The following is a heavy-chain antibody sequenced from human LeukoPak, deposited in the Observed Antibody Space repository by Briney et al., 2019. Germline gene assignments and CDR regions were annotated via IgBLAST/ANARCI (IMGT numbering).Heavy chain of an antibody. V-gene: IGHV1-69*05. CDR3: AIFSVEMATIDAFDI. Sequence: VASVKVSCKASGGTFSSYAISWMRQAPGQGLEWMGRITPIFGTANYAQKFQGRVTITTDESTSTAYMELSSLRSEDTAVYYCAIFSVEMATIDAFDIWGQGTMVTVSS. CDR1: GGTFSSYA. J-gene: IGHJ3*02. CDR2: ITPIFGTA. D-gene: IGHD5-24*01.